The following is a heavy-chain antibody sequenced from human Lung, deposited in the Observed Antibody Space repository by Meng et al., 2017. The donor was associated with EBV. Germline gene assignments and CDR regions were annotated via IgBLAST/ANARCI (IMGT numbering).Heavy chain of an antibody. CDR3: AREADGATFDY. V-gene: IGHV1-2*06. CDR1: GYPFTAYY. D-gene: IGHD1-26*01. J-gene: IGHJ4*02. Sequence: QVQLMQSGAEVKKPGASVKVSCTASGYPFTAYYIHWVRQAPGQGLEWMGRINPNSGATEYAQNFQGRVTMTRDTSISTAYMELSRLRSDDTAVYYCAREADGATFDYWGQGTLVTVYS. CDR2: INPNSGAT.